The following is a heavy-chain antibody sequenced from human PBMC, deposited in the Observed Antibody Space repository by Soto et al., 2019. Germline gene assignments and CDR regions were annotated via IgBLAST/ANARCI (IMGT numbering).Heavy chain of an antibody. Sequence: ASVKVSCKALGYTFTGFYMHWVRQAPGQGLEWMGWINPKSGDTEYAQKLQGWVTMTRDTSISTAYMDLSRLKSDDTAVYYCASGGSTVTREFDYWGQGTLVTVSS. CDR2: INPKSGDT. V-gene: IGHV1-2*04. CDR3: ASGGSTVTREFDY. J-gene: IGHJ4*02. D-gene: IGHD4-17*01. CDR1: GYTFTGFY.